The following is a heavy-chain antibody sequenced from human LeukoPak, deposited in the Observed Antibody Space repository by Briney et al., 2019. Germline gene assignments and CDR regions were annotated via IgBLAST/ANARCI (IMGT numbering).Heavy chain of an antibody. CDR2: INPNSGGA. Sequence: GASVKVSCKASGYTFTGYYIHWVRQAPGQGLEWVGWINPNSGGAKYAQKFQDRVTMTGDTSISTAYMGLSRLRSDDTAVYYCAKGRVVAGSMSLTYHWLDPWGQGTLVTVSS. CDR1: GYTFTGYY. D-gene: IGHD6-19*01. CDR3: AKGRVVAGSMSLTYHWLDP. V-gene: IGHV1-2*02. J-gene: IGHJ5*02.